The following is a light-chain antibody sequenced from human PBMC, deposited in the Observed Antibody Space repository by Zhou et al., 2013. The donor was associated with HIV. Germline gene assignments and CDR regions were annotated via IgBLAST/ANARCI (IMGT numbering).Light chain of an antibody. CDR1: NIGSKR. CDR2: EDI. Sequence: SYVLTQPSSVSVAPGQTARITCGGNNIGSKRVHWYQQKPGQAPVVVVYEDIGRPSGIPERFSGSNSGNTATLTISRVEVGDGADYYCQVWDSGSDWVFGGGTKLTVL. J-gene: IGLJ3*02. CDR3: QVWDSGSDWV. V-gene: IGLV3-21*02.